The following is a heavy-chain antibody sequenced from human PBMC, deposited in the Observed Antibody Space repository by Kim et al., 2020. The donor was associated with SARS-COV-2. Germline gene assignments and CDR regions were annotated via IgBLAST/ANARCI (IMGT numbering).Heavy chain of an antibody. V-gene: IGHV3-30-3*01. J-gene: IGHJ4*02. D-gene: IGHD5-12*01. Sequence: GGSLRLSCAASGFTFSSYAMHWVRQAPGKGLEWVAVISYDGSNKYYADSVKGRFTISRDNSKNTLYLQMNSLRDEDTAVYYCARPRYGGYVNPFDYWGQGTLVTVSS. CDR3: ARPRYGGYVNPFDY. CDR1: GFTFSSYA. CDR2: ISYDGSNK.